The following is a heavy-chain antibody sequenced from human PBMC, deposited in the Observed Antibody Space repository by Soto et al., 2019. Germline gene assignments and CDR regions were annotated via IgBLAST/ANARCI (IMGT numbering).Heavy chain of an antibody. CDR2: ISSSGSTI. V-gene: IGHV3-11*01. CDR3: ARLSSVGYDAFDI. CDR1: GFTFSDYY. Sequence: GGSLRLSCAASGFTFSDYYMSWIRQAPGKGLEWVSYISSSGSTIYYADSVKGRFTISRDNAKNSLYLQMNSLRAEDTAGYYCARLSSVGYDAFDIWGQGTMVTVSS. J-gene: IGHJ3*02. D-gene: IGHD3-16*02.